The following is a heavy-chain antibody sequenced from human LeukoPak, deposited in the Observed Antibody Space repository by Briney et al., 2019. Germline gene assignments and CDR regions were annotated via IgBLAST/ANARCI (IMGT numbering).Heavy chain of an antibody. CDR2: IDHSGST. V-gene: IGHV4-34*01. CDR3: ARLKATVSIHAYFDS. CDR1: GGSFSGYY. D-gene: IGHD4-17*01. Sequence: SETLSLTCAVYGGSFSGYYWSWIRQPPGKGLEWIGYIDHSGSTNYNPSLKSRVSISSDTSKNQFSLELSSVTAADTAVYYCARLKATVSIHAYFDSWGQGTLVTVSS. J-gene: IGHJ4*02.